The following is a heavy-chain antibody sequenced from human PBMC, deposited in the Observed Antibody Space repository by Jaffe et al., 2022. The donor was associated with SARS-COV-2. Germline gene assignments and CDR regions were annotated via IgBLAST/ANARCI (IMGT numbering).Heavy chain of an antibody. D-gene: IGHD3-9*01. V-gene: IGHV4-39*01. CDR3: ASPKEAQTGAIGAFNI. CDR2: IYYTGSS. J-gene: IGHJ3*02. Sequence: QLQLQESGPGLVKPSETLSLTCTVSGGSISSSTYYWGWIRQPPGKGLEWIGTIYYTGSSYYNPSLKSRVTISVDTSKNQFSLTVSSVTAADTAVYYCASPKEAQTGAIGAFNIWGQGTMVTVSS. CDR1: GGSISSSTYY.